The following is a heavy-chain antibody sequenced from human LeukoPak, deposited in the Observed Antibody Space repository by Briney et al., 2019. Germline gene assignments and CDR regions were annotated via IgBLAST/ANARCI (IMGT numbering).Heavy chain of an antibody. CDR3: AKVPFPYAYYGSGSFDY. CDR1: GFTFSSYA. Sequence: GGSLRLSCAASGFTFSSYAMSWVRQAPGKGLKWVSAISGSGGSTYYADSVKGRFTISRDNSKNTLYLQMNSLRAEDTAVYYCAKVPFPYAYYGSGSFDYWGQGTLVTVSS. J-gene: IGHJ4*02. D-gene: IGHD3-10*01. CDR2: ISGSGGST. V-gene: IGHV3-23*01.